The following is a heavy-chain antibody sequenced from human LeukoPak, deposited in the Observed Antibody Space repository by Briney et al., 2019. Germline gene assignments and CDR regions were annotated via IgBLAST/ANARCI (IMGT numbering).Heavy chain of an antibody. D-gene: IGHD4-17*01. CDR1: GFTFSTYG. CDR3: AAQGGSGDLRY. V-gene: IGHV3-15*01. Sequence: GRSLRLSCATSGFTFSTYGIHWVRQAPGKGLEWVGRIKRIIDGGTTDYAAPVKGRFTVSRDDSINTLYLQMSSLKTEDTAVYYCAAQGGSGDLRYWGQGTLVTVSS. J-gene: IGHJ4*02. CDR2: IKRIIDGGTT.